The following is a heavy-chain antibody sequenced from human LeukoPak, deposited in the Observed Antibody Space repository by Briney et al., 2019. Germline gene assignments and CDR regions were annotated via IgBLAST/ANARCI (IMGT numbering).Heavy chain of an antibody. D-gene: IGHD6-13*01. CDR1: SFNSYY. Sequence: PSETLSLTCAGSFNSYYWSWIRQPPGKGLEWIGEINQSGTTNYNPSLNSRVTISADTSKNQFSLKLSSVTAADTAVYFCASDIAVARGRWFDPWGQGTLVTVSS. CDR3: ASDIAVARGRWFDP. CDR2: INQSGTT. J-gene: IGHJ5*02. V-gene: IGHV4-34*01.